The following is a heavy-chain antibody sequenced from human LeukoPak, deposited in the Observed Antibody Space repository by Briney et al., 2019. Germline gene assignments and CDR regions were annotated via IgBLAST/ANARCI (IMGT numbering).Heavy chain of an antibody. CDR1: GFTFSSNA. V-gene: IGHV3-23*01. CDR3: ARNYGVNSWYFDL. Sequence: GGSLRLSCAASGFTFSSNAMSWVRQAPGKGLEWVSAISGSGGSTYYADSVKGRFTISRDNSKNTLYLQMNSLRAEDTAVYYCARNYGVNSWYFDLWGRGTLVIVSS. J-gene: IGHJ2*01. D-gene: IGHD4-23*01. CDR2: ISGSGGST.